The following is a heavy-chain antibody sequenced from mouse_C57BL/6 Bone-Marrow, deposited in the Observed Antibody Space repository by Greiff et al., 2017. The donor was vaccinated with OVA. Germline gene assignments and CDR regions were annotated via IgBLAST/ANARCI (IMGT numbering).Heavy chain of an antibody. D-gene: IGHD1-1*01. CDR3: ARGDYDGSRDFDY. J-gene: IGHJ2*01. Sequence: VQLQQSGAELVKPGASVKLSCKASGYTFTSYWMHWVKQRPGQGLEWIGMIHPNSGSTNYNEKFKSKATLTVDKSSSTAYMQLSSLTSEDSAVYYCARGDYDGSRDFDYWGQGTTLTVSS. V-gene: IGHV1-64*01. CDR1: GYTFTSYW. CDR2: IHPNSGST.